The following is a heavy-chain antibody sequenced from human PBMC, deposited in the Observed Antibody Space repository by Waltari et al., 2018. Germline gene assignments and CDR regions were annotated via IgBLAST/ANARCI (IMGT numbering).Heavy chain of an antibody. D-gene: IGHD2-15*01. CDR1: GFTFSSYG. V-gene: IGHV3-33*08. Sequence: QVQLVESGGGVVQPGRSLRLSCAASGFTFSSYGMHWVRQAPGTGLEWVAVIWYDGSNKYYADSVKGRFTISRDNSKNTLYLQMNSLRAEDTAMYYCAKAEYCSGGSCYSDWYFDLWGRGTLVTVSS. J-gene: IGHJ2*01. CDR3: AKAEYCSGGSCYSDWYFDL. CDR2: IWYDGSNK.